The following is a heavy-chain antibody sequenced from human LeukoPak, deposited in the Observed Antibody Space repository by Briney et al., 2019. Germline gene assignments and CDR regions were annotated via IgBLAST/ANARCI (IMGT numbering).Heavy chain of an antibody. CDR1: GVSISSFY. Sequence: SETLSLTCTVSGVSISSFYWSWIRQPPGKGLEWIGHMHYSGSTNYNPSLKSRVTISVDTSKNQFSLKLSSVTAADTAVYWCAGVLRVEMVVNYWGQGTLVTVSS. D-gene: IGHD3-22*01. J-gene: IGHJ4*02. CDR2: MHYSGST. CDR3: AGVLRVEMVVNY. V-gene: IGHV4-59*12.